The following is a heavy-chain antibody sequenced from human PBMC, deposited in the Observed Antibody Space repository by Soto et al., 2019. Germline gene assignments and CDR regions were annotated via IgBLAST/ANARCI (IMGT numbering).Heavy chain of an antibody. CDR3: ARDIGARPGYFEF. V-gene: IGHV1-18*01. CDR1: GYTFSSYG. J-gene: IGHJ4*02. CDR2: ISVFNGNT. Sequence: QVQLVQSGAEVNKPGTSVKVSCKASGYTFSSYGISWVRQAPGQGLEWMGWISVFNGNTNYAQKFQDRVTMTTDTSPSTASMELRSLTSDDTALYFCARDIGARPGYFEFWGQGTLVTVSS. D-gene: IGHD6-6*01.